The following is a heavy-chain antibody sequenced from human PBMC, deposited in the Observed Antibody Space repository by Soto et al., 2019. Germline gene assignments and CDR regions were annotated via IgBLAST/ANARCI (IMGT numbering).Heavy chain of an antibody. V-gene: IGHV3-7*01. Sequence: PRLSCTASGFTFSSYWMSWVRQAPGKGLGWVANIKQDGSEKYYVDSVKGRFTISRDNAKNSLYLQMNSLRAEDTAVYYCASTGIYYYDSSGYFGYWGQRTLVPAS. CDR2: IKQDGSEK. J-gene: IGHJ4*02. D-gene: IGHD3-22*01. CDR1: GFTFSSYW. CDR3: ASTGIYYYDSSGYFGY.